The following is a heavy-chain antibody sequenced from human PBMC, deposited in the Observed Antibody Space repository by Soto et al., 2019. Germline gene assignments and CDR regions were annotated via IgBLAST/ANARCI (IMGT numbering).Heavy chain of an antibody. V-gene: IGHV4-38-2*02. CDR2: IYQSGNT. CDR3: VRGKVNFDF. Sequence: SETLSLTCIVSNYSISSGYHWGWIRQPPGKGLEGIGTIYQSGNTYQNPSLKSRVILSIDTSKNQFSLNLRNVTAADTAVYYCVRGKVNFDFWGKGILVTV. J-gene: IGHJ4*02. CDR1: NYSISSGYH.